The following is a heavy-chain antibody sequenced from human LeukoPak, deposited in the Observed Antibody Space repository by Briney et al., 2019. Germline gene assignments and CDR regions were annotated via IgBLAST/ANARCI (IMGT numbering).Heavy chain of an antibody. CDR3: AKRGGSGSYYFDY. V-gene: IGHV3-23*01. CDR1: GFTFSSYA. Sequence: GGSLRLSCAASGFTFSSYAMSWVRQAPGKGLEWVSAISGSGGSTYYADSVKGRFTISRDNSKNTLYLQMNSLRAENTAVYYCAKRGGSGSYYFDYWGQGTLVTVSS. D-gene: IGHD3-10*01. CDR2: ISGSGGST. J-gene: IGHJ4*02.